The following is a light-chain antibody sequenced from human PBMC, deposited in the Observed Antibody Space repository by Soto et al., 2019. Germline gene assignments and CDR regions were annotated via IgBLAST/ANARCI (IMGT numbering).Light chain of an antibody. Sequence: DIQMTQSPSSVSASVGDTVTITCRASQVISSWLAWYQHKPGRAPKLLIYKASNLQPGLPSRFSGSGSEADYTFTLTIRNLQPEDFATYYCHQASSFPLTFGGGTKVEIK. CDR1: QVISSW. J-gene: IGKJ4*01. CDR3: HQASSFPLT. CDR2: KAS. V-gene: IGKV1-12*01.